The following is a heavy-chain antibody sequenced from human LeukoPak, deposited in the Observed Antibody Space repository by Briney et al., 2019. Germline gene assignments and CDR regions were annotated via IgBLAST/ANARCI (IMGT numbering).Heavy chain of an antibody. CDR2: IYYSGST. V-gene: IGHV4-59*01. CDR1: GGSISSYY. CDR3: ARDPGSDFWSGYYAPGGFDI. D-gene: IGHD3-3*01. Sequence: SETLSLTCTVSGGSISSYYWSWIRQPPGKGLEWIGYIYYSGSTNYNPSLKSRVTISVDTSKNQFSLKLSSVTAADTAVYYCARDPGSDFWSGYYAPGGFDIWGQGTMVTVSS. J-gene: IGHJ3*02.